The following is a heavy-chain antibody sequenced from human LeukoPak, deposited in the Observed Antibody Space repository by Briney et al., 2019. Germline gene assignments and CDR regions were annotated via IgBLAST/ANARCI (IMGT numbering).Heavy chain of an antibody. V-gene: IGHV3-7*01. CDR3: ARVSDGATLDY. CDR1: GFTFSSYW. CDR2: IKQDESEK. D-gene: IGHD1-26*01. Sequence: GGSLRLSCAASGFTFSSYWMSWVRQAPGKGLEGVANIKQDESEKYYVDSVKGRFTISRDNAKNSLYLQMNSLRAEDTAVYYCARVSDGATLDYWGQGTLVTVSS. J-gene: IGHJ4*02.